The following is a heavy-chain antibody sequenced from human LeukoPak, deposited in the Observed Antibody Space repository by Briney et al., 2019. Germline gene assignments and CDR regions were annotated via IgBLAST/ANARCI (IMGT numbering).Heavy chain of an antibody. D-gene: IGHD6-13*01. V-gene: IGHV3-21*01. CDR1: GFTFSSYW. J-gene: IGHJ4*02. CDR3: ARPPTAAAAAPFDY. Sequence: PGGSLRLSCAASGFTFSSYWMHWVRQAPGKGLEWVSSISSSSSYIYYADSVKGRFTISRDNAKNSLYLQMNSLRAEDTAVYYCARPPTAAAAAPFDYWGQGTLVTVSS. CDR2: ISSSSSYI.